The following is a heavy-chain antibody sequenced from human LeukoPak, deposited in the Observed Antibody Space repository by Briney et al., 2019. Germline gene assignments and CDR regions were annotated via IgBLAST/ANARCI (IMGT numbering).Heavy chain of an antibody. CDR3: ARLGYCSSTSCLRLDY. J-gene: IGHJ4*02. D-gene: IGHD2-2*01. V-gene: IGHV1-8*01. CDR1: GYTFTSYD. CDR2: MNPNSGNT. Sequence: ALVKVSCKASGYTFTSYDINWVRQATGQGLEWMGWMNPNSGNTGYAQKFQGRVTMTRNTSISTAYMELSGLRSEDTAVYYCARLGYCSSTSCLRLDYWGQGTLVTVSS.